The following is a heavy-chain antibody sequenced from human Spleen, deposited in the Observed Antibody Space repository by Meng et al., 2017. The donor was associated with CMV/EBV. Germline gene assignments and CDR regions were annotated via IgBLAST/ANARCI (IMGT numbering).Heavy chain of an antibody. CDR1: GYTLTGYY. CDR2: INPNTGDT. V-gene: IGHV1-2*02. CDR3: AGSGLSDFGGEDF. Sequence: ASVKVSCKASGYTLTGYYMHWVRQAPGQGLEWMGWINPNTGDTNYAQKFQGRVTMTRDTSISTFYMELSRLKSDDTAVYYCAGSGLSDFGGEDFWGQGTLVTVSS. J-gene: IGHJ4*02. D-gene: IGHD4-23*01.